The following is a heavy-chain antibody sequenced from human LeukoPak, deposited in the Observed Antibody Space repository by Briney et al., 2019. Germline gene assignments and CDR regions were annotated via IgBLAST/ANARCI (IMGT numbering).Heavy chain of an antibody. J-gene: IGHJ5*02. Sequence: DSVTVSCKAYGYTFTGYYMHWVRQAPGQGLEWMGWINPNSGGTNYAQKLQGWVTMTRDTSISTPSMELSRLRSDDTAVYYCARETHGSGSPNLYPWGQGTLVTVSS. CDR2: INPNSGGT. V-gene: IGHV1-2*04. CDR1: GYTFTGYY. D-gene: IGHD3-10*01. CDR3: ARETHGSGSPNLYP.